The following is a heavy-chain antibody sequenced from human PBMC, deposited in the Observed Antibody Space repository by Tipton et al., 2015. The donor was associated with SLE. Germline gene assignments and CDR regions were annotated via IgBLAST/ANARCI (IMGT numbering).Heavy chain of an antibody. J-gene: IGHJ4*02. CDR2: VYSSGST. CDR1: GGSISGYY. V-gene: IGHV4-4*07. D-gene: IGHD1-26*01. Sequence: TLSLTCTVSGGSISGYYWSWIRQPAGKGLGWIGRVYSSGSTIYNPSITSRITLSLDTSKNQFSLRVNSVTAADTAVYYCARGGGSYYDYWGQGTLVTVSS. CDR3: ARGGGSYYDY.